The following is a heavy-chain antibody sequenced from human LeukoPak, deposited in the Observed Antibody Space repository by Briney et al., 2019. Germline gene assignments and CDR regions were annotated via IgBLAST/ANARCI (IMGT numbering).Heavy chain of an antibody. Sequence: GASVKVSCKASGYTFTGYYMHWVRQAPGQGLEWMGWINSNSGGTNYAQKFQGRVTMTRDTSISTAYMELSRLRADDTAVYYCARDRWWELLGAFDIWGQGTMVTVSS. CDR2: INSNSGGT. D-gene: IGHD1-26*01. CDR3: ARDRWWELLGAFDI. CDR1: GYTFTGYY. V-gene: IGHV1-2*02. J-gene: IGHJ3*02.